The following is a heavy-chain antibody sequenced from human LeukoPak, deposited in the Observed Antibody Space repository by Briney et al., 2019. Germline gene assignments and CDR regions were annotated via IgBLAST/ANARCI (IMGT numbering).Heavy chain of an antibody. CDR2: ISWDGGST. Sequence: GGSLRLSCAASGFTFDDYAMHWVRQAPGKGLEWVSLISWDGGSTYYADSVKGRFTISRDNSKNSLYLQMNSLRAEDTALYYCAKDGVRGASPPYYGSGSYYTYYYYMDVWGKGTTVTVSS. D-gene: IGHD3-10*01. CDR1: GFTFDDYA. J-gene: IGHJ6*03. CDR3: AKDGVRGASPPYYGSGSYYTYYYYMDV. V-gene: IGHV3-43D*03.